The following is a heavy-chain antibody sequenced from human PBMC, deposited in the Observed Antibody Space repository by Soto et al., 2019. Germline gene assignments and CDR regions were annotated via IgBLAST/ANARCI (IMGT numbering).Heavy chain of an antibody. D-gene: IGHD3-16*02. CDR2: INHSGST. Sequence: SETLSLTCAVYGGSFSGYYWSWIRQPPGKGLEWIGEINHSGSTNYNPSLKSRVTISVDTSKNQFSLKLSSVTAADTAVYYCARSTYYDYIWGGYRRDKFDYWGQGTLVTVSS. CDR1: GGSFSGYY. V-gene: IGHV4-34*01. CDR3: ARSTYYDYIWGGYRRDKFDY. J-gene: IGHJ4*02.